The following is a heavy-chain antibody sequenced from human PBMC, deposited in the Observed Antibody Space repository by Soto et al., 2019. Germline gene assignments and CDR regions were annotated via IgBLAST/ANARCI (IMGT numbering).Heavy chain of an antibody. D-gene: IGHD3-16*01. V-gene: IGHV4-34*01. Sequence: PSETLSLTCAVYGGFLSESYWTWIRQPPGKGLEWIGEVNHVGSTNYNPSLKSRVTMSVVTSQNQFSLRLISVTAADTAMYFCVRIRYQLPSSVLWLDPWGQGTPVTVSS. J-gene: IGHJ5*02. CDR3: VRIRYQLPSSVLWLDP. CDR1: GGFLSESY. CDR2: VNHVGST.